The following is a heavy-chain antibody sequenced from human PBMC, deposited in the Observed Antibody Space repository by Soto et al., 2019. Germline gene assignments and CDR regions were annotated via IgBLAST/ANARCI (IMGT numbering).Heavy chain of an antibody. CDR1: GDTFNFYT. CDR2: IIPMLGMS. CDR3: ATSYGSGSRPFDY. J-gene: IGHJ4*02. D-gene: IGHD3-10*01. V-gene: IGHV1-69*02. Sequence: QVQLVQSGAEVKKPGSSVKVSCKASGDTFNFYTISWVRQAPGQGLEWMGRIIPMLGMSNYAQKFQDRVTIIADKSTSTGYMQLSILRSEDTAIYYCATSYGSGSRPFDYWGQGTLVTVSS.